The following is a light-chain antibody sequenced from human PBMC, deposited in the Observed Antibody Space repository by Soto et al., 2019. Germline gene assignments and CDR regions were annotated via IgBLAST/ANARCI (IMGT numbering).Light chain of an antibody. J-gene: IGKJ1*01. CDR1: QSISRY. CDR3: QQSYSDWT. V-gene: IGKV1-39*01. CDR2: AAS. Sequence: DIQMTQSPSSLSASVGDRVTITCRASQSISRYLSWYQQKPGKAPKLLIYAASSLQSGVPSRFSGSGSGTEFPLTISNLQHEDLATYYCQQSYSDWTFGQGTKVEIK.